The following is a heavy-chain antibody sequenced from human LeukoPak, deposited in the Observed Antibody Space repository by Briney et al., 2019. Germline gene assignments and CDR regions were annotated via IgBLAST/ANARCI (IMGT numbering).Heavy chain of an antibody. CDR2: IGKDGTGN. CDR1: GFSLSRYW. Sequence: GGSLRLSCAASGFSLSRYWMSWVRQAPGKGLEWVANIGKDGTGNHYVDSVKGRFTISRDNAKNSVYLEMNSLRVDDTAIYYCARDLDFYATDYWGQGTLVTVSS. V-gene: IGHV3-7*01. CDR3: ARDLDFYATDY. J-gene: IGHJ4*02. D-gene: IGHD2/OR15-2a*01.